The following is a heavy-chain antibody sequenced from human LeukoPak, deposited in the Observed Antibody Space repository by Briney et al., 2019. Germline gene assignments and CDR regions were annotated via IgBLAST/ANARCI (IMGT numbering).Heavy chain of an antibody. CDR3: ATRARPGYYYGIDV. D-gene: IGHD6-6*01. J-gene: IGHJ6*02. Sequence: GGSLRLSCAASGLTVSNNFMSWARQAPGKGLEWVSIIYSGGTTYYGDSVKGRFTISRDNSKNTLYLQMNSLRAEDTAVYYCATRARPGYYYGIDVWGQGTTVTVSS. CDR1: GLTVSNNF. CDR2: IYSGGTT. V-gene: IGHV3-66*01.